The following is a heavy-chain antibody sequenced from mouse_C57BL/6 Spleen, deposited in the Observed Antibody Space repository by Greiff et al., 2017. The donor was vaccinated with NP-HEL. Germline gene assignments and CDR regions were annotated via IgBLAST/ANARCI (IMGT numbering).Heavy chain of an antibody. CDR1: GYTFTSYW. J-gene: IGHJ4*01. Sequence: QVQLKQPGAELVRPGSSVKLSCKASGYTFTSYWMHWVKQRPIQGLEWIGNIDPSDSETHYNQKFKDKATLTVDKSSSTAYMQLSSRTSEDSAVYYCARRGTAQAYAMDYWGQGTSVTVSS. V-gene: IGHV1-52*01. CDR2: IDPSDSET. D-gene: IGHD3-2*02. CDR3: ARRGTAQAYAMDY.